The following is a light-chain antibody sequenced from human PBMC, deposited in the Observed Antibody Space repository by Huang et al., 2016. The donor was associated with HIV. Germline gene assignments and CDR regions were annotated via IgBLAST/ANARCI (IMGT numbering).Light chain of an antibody. CDR1: QTISSY. V-gene: IGKV1-39*01. J-gene: IGKJ2*01. CDR3: QQSYSTPYT. CDR2: AAS. Sequence: DIQMTQSPSSLSASVGDRVSITCRASQTISSYLNWYQQKPGKAPKLLVSAASSLQSGVPLRFSGSGSGTDFTLTISSLQPEDFATYYCQQSYSTPYTFGQGTKLEIK.